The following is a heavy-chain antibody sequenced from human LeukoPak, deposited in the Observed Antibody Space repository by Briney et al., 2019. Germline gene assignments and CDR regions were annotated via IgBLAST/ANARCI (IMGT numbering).Heavy chain of an antibody. J-gene: IGHJ4*02. D-gene: IGHD2-15*01. V-gene: IGHV1-18*04. CDR1: GYTFTDYY. CDR3: ARLLGSSHIVVVVAADY. CDR2: ISAYNGNT. Sequence: GASVKVSCKASGYTFTDYYMHWVRQAPGQGLEWMGWISAYNGNTNYAQKLQGRVTMTTDTSTSTAYMELRSLRSDDTAVYYCARLLGSSHIVVVVAADYWGQGTLVTVSS.